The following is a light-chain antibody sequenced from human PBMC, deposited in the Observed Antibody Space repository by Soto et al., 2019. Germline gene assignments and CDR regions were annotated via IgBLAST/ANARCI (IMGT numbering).Light chain of an antibody. J-gene: IGKJ3*01. CDR3: QQYYSYPFT. V-gene: IGKV1-8*01. CDR2: AAS. Sequence: AIRMTQSPSSLSASTGDRVTITCRASQGISSYLSWYQQKPGKAPKLLIYAASTLQSGVPSRFSGSGGGPDFTLTSSCLQSEDFATYYCQQYYSYPFTVGPGTKVDIK. CDR1: QGISSY.